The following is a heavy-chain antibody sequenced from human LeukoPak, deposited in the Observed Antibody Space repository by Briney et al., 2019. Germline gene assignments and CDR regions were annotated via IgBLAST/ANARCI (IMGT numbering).Heavy chain of an antibody. J-gene: IGHJ6*03. Sequence: SETLSLTCTVSGDFITAYYWSWIRQPPGKGLEWIGEINHSGSTNYNPSLKSRVTISVDTSKNQFSLKLSSVTAADTAVYYCARRLNNYYYYYMDVWGKGTTVTISS. CDR2: INHSGST. CDR3: ARRLNNYYYYYMDV. D-gene: IGHD3-22*01. CDR1: GDFITAYY. V-gene: IGHV4-34*01.